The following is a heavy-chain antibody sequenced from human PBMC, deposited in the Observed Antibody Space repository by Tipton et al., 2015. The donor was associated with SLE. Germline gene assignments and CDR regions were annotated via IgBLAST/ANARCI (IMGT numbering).Heavy chain of an antibody. Sequence: TLSLTCAVYGGSFSGYYWSWIRQPLGKGLEWIGEINHSGSTNYNPSLKSRVTISVDTSKNQFSLKLSSVTAADTAVYYCASNTRGAFDIWGQGTMVTVSS. V-gene: IGHV4-34*01. CDR1: GGSFSGYY. J-gene: IGHJ3*02. D-gene: IGHD1-26*01. CDR2: INHSGST. CDR3: ASNTRGAFDI.